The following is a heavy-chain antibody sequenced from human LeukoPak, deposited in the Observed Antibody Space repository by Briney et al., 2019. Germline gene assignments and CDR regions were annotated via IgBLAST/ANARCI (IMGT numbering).Heavy chain of an antibody. CDR2: IIPIFGTA. CDR1: GGTFSSYA. CDR3: AGGRGGSGSSFYYYYGMDV. D-gene: IGHD3-10*01. V-gene: IGHV1-69*01. Sequence: SVKVSCKASGGTFSSYAISWVRQAPGQGLEWMGGIIPIFGTANYAQKFQGRVTITADESTSTAYMELSSLRSEDTAVYYCAGGRGGSGSSFYYYYGMDVWGQGTTVTASS. J-gene: IGHJ6*02.